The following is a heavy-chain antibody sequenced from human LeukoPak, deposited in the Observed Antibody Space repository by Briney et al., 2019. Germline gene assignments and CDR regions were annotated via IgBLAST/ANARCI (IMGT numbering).Heavy chain of an antibody. V-gene: IGHV4-39*01. D-gene: IGHD2-21*02. CDR2: IFYSGST. CDR1: SGSISTSNYY. CDR3: ARLGYCGGDCYF. Sequence: SETLSLTCTVSSGSISTSNYYWGWIRQPPGKGLEWIGSIFYSGSTYYNPSLKSRVTISVDTSKNQFSLKLSSVAAADTAVYYCARLGYCGGDCYFWGQGTLVTVSS. J-gene: IGHJ4*02.